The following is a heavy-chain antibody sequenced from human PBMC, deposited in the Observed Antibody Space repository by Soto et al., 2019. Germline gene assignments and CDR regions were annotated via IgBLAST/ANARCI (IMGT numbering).Heavy chain of an antibody. V-gene: IGHV4-4*07. D-gene: IGHD2-8*02. CDR1: GASIAGSSY. CDR2: FSLSGTT. J-gene: IGHJ4*02. CDR3: ARGMTPPGAPAWYYFDS. Sequence: PSDTLSLTCSVSGASIAGSSYWSRIRQPAGKGLEWIGRFSLSGTTNYSPSLRSRVTMSADVSKNQFSLRLTSVTAADTALYYCARGMTPPGAPAWYYFDSWGQGXPVTVSS.